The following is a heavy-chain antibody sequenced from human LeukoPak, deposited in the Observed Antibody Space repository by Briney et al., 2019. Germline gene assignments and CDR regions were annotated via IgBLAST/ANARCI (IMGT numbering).Heavy chain of an antibody. CDR1: GFTFSNYG. V-gene: IGHV3-30*03. Sequence: PGRSLRLSCAASGFTFSNYGLHWVRQAPGKGLEWVAIISYDGSNKYFADSVKGRFTISRDNSKNTLYLQMNSLRAEDTAVYYCYGGNAESWGQGTLVTASS. CDR2: ISYDGSNK. J-gene: IGHJ1*01. CDR3: YGGNAES. D-gene: IGHD4-23*01.